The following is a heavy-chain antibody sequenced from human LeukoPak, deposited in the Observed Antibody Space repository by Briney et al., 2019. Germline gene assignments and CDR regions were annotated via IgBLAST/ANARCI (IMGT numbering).Heavy chain of an antibody. J-gene: IGHJ3*02. CDR1: X. CDR3: AKLGINYGDAFDI. Sequence: XMHWVRQAPGXGLEWXAVISYDGSNKYYADSVKGRFTISRDNSKNTLYLQMNSLRAEDTAVYYCAKLGINYGDAFDIWGQGTMVTVSS. CDR2: ISYDGSNK. D-gene: IGHD4-11*01. V-gene: IGHV3-30*18.